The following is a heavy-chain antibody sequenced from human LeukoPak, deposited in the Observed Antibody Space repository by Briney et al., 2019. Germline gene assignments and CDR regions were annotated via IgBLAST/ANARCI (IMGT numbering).Heavy chain of an antibody. CDR1: GGTFSSYA. CDR3: ASDHLRDAFDI. J-gene: IGHJ3*02. D-gene: IGHD1-14*01. V-gene: IGHV1-69*06. CDR2: IIPIFGTA. Sequence: SVKVSCKASGGTFSSYAISWVRQAPGQGLEWMGGIIPIFGTANYAQKFQGRVTMTEDTSTDTAYMELSSLRSEDTAVYYCASDHLRDAFDIWGQGTMVTVSS.